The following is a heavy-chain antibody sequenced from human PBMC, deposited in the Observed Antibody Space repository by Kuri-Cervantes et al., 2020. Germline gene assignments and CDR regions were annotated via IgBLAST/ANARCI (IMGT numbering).Heavy chain of an antibody. V-gene: IGHV3-11*04. CDR3: ARAGSSPRDYYYYYGMDV. CDR2: ISSSSSTI. D-gene: IGHD6-6*01. CDR1: GFTFSDYY. Sequence: GGSLRLSCAASGFTFSDYYMSWIRQAPGKGLEWVSYISSSSSTIYYADSVKGRFTISRDNAKNSLYLQMNSLRDEDTAVYYCARAGSSPRDYYYYYGMDVWGQGTTVTVSS. J-gene: IGHJ6*02.